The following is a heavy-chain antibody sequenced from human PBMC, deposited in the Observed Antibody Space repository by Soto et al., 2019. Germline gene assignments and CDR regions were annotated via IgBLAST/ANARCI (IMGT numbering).Heavy chain of an antibody. Sequence: ASVKVSCKASGYTFTNFGVTWVRRAPGQGLEWMGWISAYTDTPNYAQKFQGRVTMTIGTSTSTAYMDLRSLTSDDTAVYYCTLRDDSSTGPIYWGQGIQVTVSS. CDR2: ISAYTDTP. CDR3: TLRDDSSTGPIY. D-gene: IGHD3-16*01. CDR1: GYTFTNFG. V-gene: IGHV1-18*01. J-gene: IGHJ4*02.